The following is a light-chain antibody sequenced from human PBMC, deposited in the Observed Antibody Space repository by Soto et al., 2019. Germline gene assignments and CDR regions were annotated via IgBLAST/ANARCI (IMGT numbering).Light chain of an antibody. CDR2: DVS. V-gene: IGLV2-14*03. CDR1: SSDVGGFNY. J-gene: IGLJ2*01. CDR3: SSFTSSNTVL. Sequence: QSALTQPASVSGSPGQSITISCTGTSSDVGGFNYVSWYQQHPGNAPKLIIHDVSDRPSGVSDRFSGSKSGNTASLTISGLQADDESDYYCSSFTSSNTVLFGGGTQLTVL.